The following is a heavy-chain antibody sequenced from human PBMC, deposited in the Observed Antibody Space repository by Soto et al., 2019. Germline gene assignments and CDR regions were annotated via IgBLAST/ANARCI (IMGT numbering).Heavy chain of an antibody. CDR3: ARVPGP. V-gene: IGHV4-30-2*01. J-gene: IGHJ5*02. CDR1: GGSISSGGYS. Sequence: LYLTCAVSGGSISSGGYSWSWIRQPPGKGLEWIGYIYHSGSTYYNPSLKSRVTISVDRSKNQFSLKLSSVTAADTAVYYCARVPGPWGQGTLVTVSS. CDR2: IYHSGST.